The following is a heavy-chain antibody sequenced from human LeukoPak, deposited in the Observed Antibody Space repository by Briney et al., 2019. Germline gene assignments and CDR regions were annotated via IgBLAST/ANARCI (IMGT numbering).Heavy chain of an antibody. J-gene: IGHJ6*03. V-gene: IGHV3-7*01. CDR3: AREPYDFWSGYYYVDV. CDR2: IKQDGSEK. D-gene: IGHD3-3*01. Sequence: GGSLRLSCAASGFTFSSYWMSWVRQAPGKGLEWVANIKQDGSEKYYVDSVKGRFTISRDKAKNSLYLQMNSLRAEDTAVYYCAREPYDFWSGYYYVDVWGKGTTVTVSS. CDR1: GFTFSSYW.